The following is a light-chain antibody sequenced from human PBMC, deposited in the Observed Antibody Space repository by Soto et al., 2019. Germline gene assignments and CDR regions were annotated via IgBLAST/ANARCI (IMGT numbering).Light chain of an antibody. CDR2: EGS. CDR3: CSFAAGNNYV. CDR1: SSDVGSQNL. J-gene: IGLJ1*01. V-gene: IGLV2-23*01. Sequence: QCVRSHPASVSWSPGHSITISCTGSSSDVGSQNLVSWYQQHPRKAPKLIIYEGSRRPSGVSNRFSGSQSGNTASLTVSGLQAEEEADYYCCSFAAGNNYVFGSGTKVTVL.